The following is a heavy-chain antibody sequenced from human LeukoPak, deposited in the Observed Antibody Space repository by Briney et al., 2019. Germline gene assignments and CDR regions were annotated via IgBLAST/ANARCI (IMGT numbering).Heavy chain of an antibody. CDR3: SRQGVDY. V-gene: IGHV3-74*01. CDR1: GFTFSNYW. Sequence: GGSLRLSCATSGFTFSNYWMSWVRQAPGRGLVWVSLIKTDGSTAYADSVKGRFTISRDNAKNTMYLQMNSLKAEDTALYYCSRQGVDYGGQGTLVTVSS. CDR2: IKTDGSTA. J-gene: IGHJ4*02.